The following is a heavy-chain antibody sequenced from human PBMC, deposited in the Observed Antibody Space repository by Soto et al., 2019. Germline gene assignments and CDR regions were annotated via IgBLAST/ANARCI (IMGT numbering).Heavy chain of an antibody. V-gene: IGHV4-61*01. J-gene: IGHJ6*02. CDR1: GGSISSSYY. Sequence: SETLSLTCTVSGGSISSSYYWSWIRQPPGKELKWIGYIYYSGSTNYNPSLKSRVTISVDTSKNQFSLKLSSVTAADTAVYYCARDIMGTNYYYYGMDVWGQGTTVTVSS. D-gene: IGHD2-8*01. CDR3: ARDIMGTNYYYYGMDV. CDR2: IYYSGST.